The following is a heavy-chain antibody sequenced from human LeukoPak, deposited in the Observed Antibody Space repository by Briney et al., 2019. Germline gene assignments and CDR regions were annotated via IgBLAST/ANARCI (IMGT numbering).Heavy chain of an antibody. J-gene: IGHJ4*02. CDR2: IYYSGST. CDR3: ASSALFGGVIDFDY. V-gene: IGHV4-39*07. Sequence: SETLSLTCTVSGGSISSSSYYWGWIRQPPGKGLEWIGSIYYSGSTYYNPSLKSRVTISVDTSKNQFSLKLSSVTAADTAVYYCASSALFGGVIDFDYWGQGTLVTVSS. D-gene: IGHD3-16*02. CDR1: GGSISSSSYY.